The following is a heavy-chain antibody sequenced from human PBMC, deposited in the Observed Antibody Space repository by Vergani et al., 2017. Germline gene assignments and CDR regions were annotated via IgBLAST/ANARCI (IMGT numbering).Heavy chain of an antibody. CDR2: IIPIFGTA. CDR3: ARDGHVGAVTVRPVYYYYGMDV. V-gene: IGHV1-69*18. CDR1: GGTFSSYA. D-gene: IGHD2-21*02. J-gene: IGHJ6*02. Sequence: QVQLVQSGAEVKKPGSSVKVSCKASGGTFSSYAISWVRQAPGQGLEWMGRIIPIFGTANYAQTFQGRVTITADESTSTDYMELSSLRAEDTAVYYWARDGHVGAVTVRPVYYYYGMDVWGQGTTVTVSS.